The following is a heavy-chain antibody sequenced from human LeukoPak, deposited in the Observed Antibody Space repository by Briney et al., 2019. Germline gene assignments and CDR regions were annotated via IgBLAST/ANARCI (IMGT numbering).Heavy chain of an antibody. CDR3: ATALGYCSSTSCYDGNY. D-gene: IGHD2-2*01. CDR1: GGTFSSYA. V-gene: IGHV1-69*04. J-gene: IGHJ4*02. CDR2: IIPILGVA. Sequence: SMKVSCKASGGTFSSYAICWVRQAPGQGLEWMGRIIPILGVADYAQKFQGRVTITADKSTSTAYMELSSLRSEDTAVYYCATALGYCSSTSCYDGNYWGQGTLVTVSS.